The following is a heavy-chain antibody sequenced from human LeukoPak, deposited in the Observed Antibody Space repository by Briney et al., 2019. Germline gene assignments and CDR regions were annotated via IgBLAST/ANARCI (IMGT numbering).Heavy chain of an antibody. CDR1: GFAFSRYW. V-gene: IGHV3-74*01. J-gene: IGHJ5*02. CDR2: VNGDGSTT. CDR3: ARDYGNNGENWFDP. Sequence: GGSLRLSCAASGFAFSRYWMHWVRQAPGKGLVWVSRVNGDGSTTTYADSVKGRFTISRDNAKNTLYLQMNSLRAEDTAVYYCARDYGNNGENWFDPWGQGTLVTVSS. D-gene: IGHD2-8*01.